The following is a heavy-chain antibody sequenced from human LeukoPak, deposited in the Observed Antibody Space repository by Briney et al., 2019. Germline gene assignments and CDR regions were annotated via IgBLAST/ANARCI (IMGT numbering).Heavy chain of an antibody. J-gene: IGHJ3*02. V-gene: IGHV1-3*01. CDR1: GYTFTSYA. CDR3: ASTLFDAGYCSSTSCYGSAFDI. D-gene: IGHD2-2*01. Sequence: ASVKVSCKASGYTFTSYAMHWVRQAPGQRLGWMGWINAGNGNTKYSQKFQGRVTITRDTSASTAYMELSSLRSEDTAVYYCASTLFDAGYCSSTSCYGSAFDIWGQGTMVTVSS. CDR2: INAGNGNT.